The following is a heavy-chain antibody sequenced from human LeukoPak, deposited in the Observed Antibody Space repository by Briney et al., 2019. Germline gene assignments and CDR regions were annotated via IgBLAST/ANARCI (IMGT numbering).Heavy chain of an antibody. CDR1: GGSFSGYY. CDR2: INHSGST. J-gene: IGHJ4*02. Sequence: SETLSLTCAVYGGSFSGYYWSWIRQPPGKGLEWIGEINHSGSTNYNPSLKSRVSISVDTSKNQFSLKLSSVTAADTAVYFCARQSPSRDFNYWGQGTLVTVSS. V-gene: IGHV4-34*01. CDR3: ARQSPSRDFNY.